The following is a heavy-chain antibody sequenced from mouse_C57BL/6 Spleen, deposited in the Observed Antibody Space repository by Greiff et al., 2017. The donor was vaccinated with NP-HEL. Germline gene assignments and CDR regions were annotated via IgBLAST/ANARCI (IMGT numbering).Heavy chain of an antibody. CDR3: ARRRDWDYFDY. D-gene: IGHD4-1*01. V-gene: IGHV1-64*01. Sequence: QVQLQQSGAELVKPGASVKLSCKASGYTFTSYWMHWVKQRPGQGLEWIGMIHPNSGSTNYNEKFKSKATLTVDKSSSTAYMQLSSLTSEDSAVYYCARRRDWDYFDYWGQGTTLTVSS. CDR2: IHPNSGST. J-gene: IGHJ2*01. CDR1: GYTFTSYW.